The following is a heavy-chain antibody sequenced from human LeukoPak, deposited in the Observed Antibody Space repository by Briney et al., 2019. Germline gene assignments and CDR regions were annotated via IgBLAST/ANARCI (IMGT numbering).Heavy chain of an antibody. CDR2: IKQDGSEK. CDR1: GFTFSRYW. V-gene: IGHV3-7*01. CDR3: ARDRRYNHYYYMDV. Sequence: GGSLRLSCAASGFTFSRYWMTWVRQSPGKGLEWVANIKQDGSEKYYVDSVKGRFTISRDNAKNSLYLQMNSLRAEDTAVYYCARDRRYNHYYYMDVWGKGTTVTVSS. J-gene: IGHJ6*03.